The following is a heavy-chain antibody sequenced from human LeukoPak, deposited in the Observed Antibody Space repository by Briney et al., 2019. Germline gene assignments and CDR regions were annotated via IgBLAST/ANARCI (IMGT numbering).Heavy chain of an antibody. Sequence: EASVKVSCKASGYTFTSYGISWVRQAPGQGLEWMGWISAYNGNTNYAQKLQGRVTMTTDTSTSTAYMELRSLRSDDTAVYYCAREGWELHYYYDMDVWGQGTTVTVSS. CDR3: AREGWELHYYYDMDV. D-gene: IGHD1-26*01. CDR1: GYTFTSYG. V-gene: IGHV1-18*01. J-gene: IGHJ6*02. CDR2: ISAYNGNT.